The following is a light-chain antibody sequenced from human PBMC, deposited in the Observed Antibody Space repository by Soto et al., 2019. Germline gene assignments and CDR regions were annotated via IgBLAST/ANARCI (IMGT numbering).Light chain of an antibody. V-gene: IGKV3-20*01. J-gene: IGKJ2*01. CDR1: QSVSSSD. CDR3: QQYGSSSYT. Sequence: EIVLTQSPGTLSLSPGERATLSCRASQSVSSSDLAWYQQKPGQSPGLLIYGASSRATGIPDRFSGSGSGTDFTLTISRLEPEDCAMYYCQQYGSSSYTFVQRTKLEIK. CDR2: GAS.